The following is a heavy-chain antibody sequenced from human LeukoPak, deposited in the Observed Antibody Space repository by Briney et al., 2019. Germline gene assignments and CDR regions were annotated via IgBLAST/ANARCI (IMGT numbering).Heavy chain of an antibody. D-gene: IGHD6-19*01. V-gene: IGHV4-59*01. J-gene: IGHJ5*02. CDR3: ARVIAVAGIGWFDP. Sequence: LETLSLTCTVSGGSISSYYWSWIRQPPGKGLEWIGYIYYSGSTNYNPSLKSRVTISVDTSKNQFSLKLSSVTAADTAVYYCARVIAVAGIGWFDPWGQGTLVTVSS. CDR2: IYYSGST. CDR1: GGSISSYY.